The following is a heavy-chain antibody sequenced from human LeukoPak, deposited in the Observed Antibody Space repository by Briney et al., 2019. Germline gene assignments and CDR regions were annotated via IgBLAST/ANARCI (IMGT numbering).Heavy chain of an antibody. D-gene: IGHD6-6*01. CDR2: ISAYNGNT. CDR3: ARDYVQSSSDYGMDV. J-gene: IGHJ6*02. Sequence: ASVKVSCKASGYTFTSYGISWVRQAPGQGLEGMGWISAYNGNTNYAQKLQGRVTMTTDTSTSTAYMELRSLRSDDTAVYYCARDYVQSSSDYGMDVWGQGTTVTVSS. CDR1: GYTFTSYG. V-gene: IGHV1-18*01.